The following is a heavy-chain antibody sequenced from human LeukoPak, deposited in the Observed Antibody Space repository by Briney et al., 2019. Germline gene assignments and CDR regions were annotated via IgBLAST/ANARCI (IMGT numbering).Heavy chain of an antibody. J-gene: IGHJ4*02. V-gene: IGHV3-7*05. CDR3: ARARGGSNSDY. CDR2: INQDGSEK. Sequence: GGSLRLSCAASGFTFSSYWMRWVRQATAKGLDWVASINQDGSEKYYVDSVKGRFTISRDNAKNSLYLQMNSLRADDTAVYYCARARGGSNSDYWGQGTLVTVSS. D-gene: IGHD1-26*01. CDR1: GFTFSSYW.